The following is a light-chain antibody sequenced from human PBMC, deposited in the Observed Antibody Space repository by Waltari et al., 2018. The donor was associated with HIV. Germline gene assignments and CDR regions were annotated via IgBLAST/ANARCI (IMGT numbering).Light chain of an antibody. J-gene: IGKJ3*01. CDR3: QQLNSDPFT. CDR2: AAS. Sequence: DIQLTQSPSFLSASVRDRVPITCRASQDISNYLAWYQQKPGTAPKLLIYAASTLHSGVPSRFSGSGSGTEFTLTINSLQPEDFASYYCQQLNSDPFTFGPGTKVEMK. V-gene: IGKV1-9*01. CDR1: QDISNY.